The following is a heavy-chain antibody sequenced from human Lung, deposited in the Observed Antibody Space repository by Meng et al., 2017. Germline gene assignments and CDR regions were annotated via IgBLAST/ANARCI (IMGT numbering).Heavy chain of an antibody. J-gene: IGHJ4*02. Sequence: EVQLVESGGGLVKPGGCLRLSCAASGFTFSSYSMSWVRQAPGKGLEWVSSISSSSAYADSVKGRFTISRDNAKNSLYLQMNSLRAEDTAVYYCARGRVVVAATPSDYWGQGTLVTVSS. CDR2: ISSSSA. D-gene: IGHD2-15*01. V-gene: IGHV3-21*01. CDR1: GFTFSSYS. CDR3: ARGRVVVAATPSDY.